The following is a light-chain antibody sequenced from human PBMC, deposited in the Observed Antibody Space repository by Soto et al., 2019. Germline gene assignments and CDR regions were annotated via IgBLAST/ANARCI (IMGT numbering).Light chain of an antibody. V-gene: IGKV1-5*03. Sequence: DIQMTQSPSTLSASVGDRVTITCRASQSIRSWLAWYQQKPGKAPKLLIYKASSLESGVPSRFSGSGSGTEFTLTISSLQPXXXXXXXXQXXXXYPWTFGQGTKVEIK. CDR3: QXXXXYPWT. CDR1: QSIRSW. CDR2: KAS. J-gene: IGKJ1*01.